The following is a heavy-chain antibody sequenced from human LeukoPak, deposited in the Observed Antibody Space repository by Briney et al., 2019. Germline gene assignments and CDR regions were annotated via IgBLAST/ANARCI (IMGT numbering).Heavy chain of an antibody. CDR1: GFTFSSYG. V-gene: IGHV3-30*02. Sequence: GGSLGLSCAASGFTFSSYGMHWVRQAPGKGLEWVAFIRYDGSNKYYADSVKGRFTISRDNSKNTLYLQMNSLRAEDTAVYYCAKDAVSSSYYFDYWGQGTLVTVSS. CDR2: IRYDGSNK. D-gene: IGHD6-6*01. J-gene: IGHJ4*02. CDR3: AKDAVSSSYYFDY.